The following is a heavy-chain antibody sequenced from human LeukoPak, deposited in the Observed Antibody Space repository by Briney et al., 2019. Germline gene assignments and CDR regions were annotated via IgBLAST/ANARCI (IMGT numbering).Heavy chain of an antibody. Sequence: PGGSLRLSCAASGFTFSSYSMNWVRQAPGKGLEWVSSNSNSSSYIYYADSVKGRFTISRDNAKNSLYLQMNSLRAEDTAVYYCARDTVAVAGGFDYWGQGTLVTVSS. CDR1: GFTFSSYS. D-gene: IGHD6-19*01. CDR2: NSNSSSYI. CDR3: ARDTVAVAGGFDY. J-gene: IGHJ4*02. V-gene: IGHV3-21*01.